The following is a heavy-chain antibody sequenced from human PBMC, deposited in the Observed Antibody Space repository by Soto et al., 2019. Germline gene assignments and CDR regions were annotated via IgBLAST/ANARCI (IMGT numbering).Heavy chain of an antibody. D-gene: IGHD3-9*01. V-gene: IGHV3-21*06. CDR1: GFSFSRHS. J-gene: IGHJ4*02. Sequence: EVQLVESGGGLVKPGGSLRLSCEASGFSFSRHSMNWVRQAPGKGLEWVSSIGNDPSYLYYAGSVKGRFTISRDNAKNSLYLQMNSLRVEDTAVYYCARDQGLRYGYSDYWGQGTPVTVSS. CDR3: ARDQGLRYGYSDY. CDR2: IGNDPSYL.